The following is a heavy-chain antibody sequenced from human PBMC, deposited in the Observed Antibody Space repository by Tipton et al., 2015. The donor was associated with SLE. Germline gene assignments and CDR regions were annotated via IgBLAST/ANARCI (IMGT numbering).Heavy chain of an antibody. D-gene: IGHD2-21*01. V-gene: IGHV4-31*03. CDR1: GGSISSGGYY. CDR3: ARDKEYCGGDCSPGAFDI. Sequence: TLSLTCTVSGGSISSGGYYWSWIRHHPGKGLEWIGYIYYSGSTYYNPSLKSRVTISVDTSKNQFSLKLSSVTAADTAVYYCARDKEYCGGDCSPGAFDIWGQGTMVTVSS. CDR2: IYYSGST. J-gene: IGHJ3*02.